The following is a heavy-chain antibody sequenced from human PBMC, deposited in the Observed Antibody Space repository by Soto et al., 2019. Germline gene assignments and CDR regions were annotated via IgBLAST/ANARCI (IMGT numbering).Heavy chain of an antibody. CDR3: ARMGGSLKNYFDY. V-gene: IGHV2-70*04. J-gene: IGHJ4*02. D-gene: IGHD1-26*01. CDR2: IDWDDDK. Sequence: PTLVNPTQTLTLTCTFSGFSLSTSKMRVSWIRQPPGKALEWLARIDWDDDKFYSTSLKTRLTISKDTFKNQVVLTMTNMDSVDTATYYCARMGGSLKNYFDYWGKGTLVTVSS. CDR1: GFSLSTSKMR.